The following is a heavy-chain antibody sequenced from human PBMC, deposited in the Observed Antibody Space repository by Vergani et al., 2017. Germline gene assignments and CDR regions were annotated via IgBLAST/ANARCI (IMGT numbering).Heavy chain of an antibody. CDR2: IIPNFGKA. CDR1: GGTFSSYA. V-gene: IGHV1-69*04. D-gene: IGHD6-13*01. CDR3: AREGIAAAGTPPDFDY. J-gene: IGHJ4*02. Sequence: QVQLVQSGAEVKKPGSSVKVSCKASGGTFSSYAISWVRQAPGEGLEWMGRIIPNFGKANYAQKFQGRVTITADNSKSTAYMELSSLRSADTAVYYCAREGIAAAGTPPDFDYWGQGTLVTVSS.